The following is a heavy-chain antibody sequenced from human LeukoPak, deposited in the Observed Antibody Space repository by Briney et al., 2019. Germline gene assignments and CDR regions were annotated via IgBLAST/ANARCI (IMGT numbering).Heavy chain of an antibody. Sequence: GRSLRLSCAASGFTFDDYAMHWVRQAPGKGLEWVSGISWNSGSIGYADSVKGRFTISRDNAKNSLYLQMNSLRAEDTAVYYCASGFVPMDVWGKGTTVTVSS. CDR1: GFTFDDYA. CDR3: ASGFVPMDV. CDR2: ISWNSGSI. D-gene: IGHD3-10*01. V-gene: IGHV3-9*01. J-gene: IGHJ6*04.